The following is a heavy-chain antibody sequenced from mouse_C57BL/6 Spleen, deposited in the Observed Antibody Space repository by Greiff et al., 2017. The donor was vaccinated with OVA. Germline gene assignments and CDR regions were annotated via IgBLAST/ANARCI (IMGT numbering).Heavy chain of an antibody. CDR3: TRDRAYYSNSYAMDY. D-gene: IGHD2-5*01. CDR1: GFTFSSYA. CDR2: ISSGGDYI. V-gene: IGHV5-9-1*02. J-gene: IGHJ4*01. Sequence: EVKVEESGEGLVKPGGSLKLSCAASGFTFSSYAMSWVRQTPEKRLEWVAYISSGGDYIYYADTVKGRFTISRDNARNTLYLQMSSLKSEDTAMYYCTRDRAYYSNSYAMDYWGQGTSVTVSS.